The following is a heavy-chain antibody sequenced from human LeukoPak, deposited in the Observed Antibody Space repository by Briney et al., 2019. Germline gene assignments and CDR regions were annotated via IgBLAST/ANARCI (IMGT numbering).Heavy chain of an antibody. V-gene: IGHV3-23*01. CDR1: GFSFSTYQ. Sequence: PGGSLRLSCTASGFSFSTYQMSWVRQAPGKGLEWVSAISGSGGSTYYADSVKGRFTISRDNSKNTLYLQMNSLRAEDTAVYYCAKDRGYSYGLFDYWGQGTLVTVSS. CDR3: AKDRGYSYGLFDY. CDR2: ISGSGGST. J-gene: IGHJ4*02. D-gene: IGHD5-18*01.